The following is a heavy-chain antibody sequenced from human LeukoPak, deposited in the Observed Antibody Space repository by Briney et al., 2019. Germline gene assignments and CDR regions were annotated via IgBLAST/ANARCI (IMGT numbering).Heavy chain of an antibody. CDR3: ARDIGAWSAY. J-gene: IGHJ4*02. CDR2: IKQDESEI. CDR1: GFTLSSHW. D-gene: IGHD6-19*01. Sequence: TGGSLRLSCVASGFTLSSHWMHWVRQAPGKGLEWVANIKQDESEIYYVDSVKGRFTISRDNAENSLNLQMNSLRAEDTAVYYCARDIGAWSAYWGQGTLVTVSS. V-gene: IGHV3-7*01.